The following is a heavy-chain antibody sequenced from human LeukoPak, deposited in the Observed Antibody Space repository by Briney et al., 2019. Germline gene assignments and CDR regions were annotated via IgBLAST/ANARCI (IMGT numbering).Heavy chain of an antibody. D-gene: IGHD6-13*01. CDR2: INSDGSST. J-gene: IGHJ2*01. CDR1: GFAFSSDW. CDR3: ASRWWYFDL. V-gene: IGHV3-74*03. Sequence: PGGSLRLSCAASGFAFSSDWMHWVRQAPGKGLVWVSRINSDGSSTTYADSVKGRFTISRGNAKNTLYLQMNSLRAEDTALYYCASRWWYFDLWGRGTLVTVSS.